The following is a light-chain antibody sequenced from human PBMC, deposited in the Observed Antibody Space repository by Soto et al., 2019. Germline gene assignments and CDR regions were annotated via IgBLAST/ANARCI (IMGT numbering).Light chain of an antibody. V-gene: IGKV3-15*01. CDR1: QSISNK. Sequence: EIVMTQSPATLSLSPGERATLSCRASQSISNKLAWYQQKPGQAPRLLIHDASTRATGIPARFSGSGSGTEFTLIISSLQSEDFAVYYCQQYNTWPPAWTFDQGTKVEIK. J-gene: IGKJ1*01. CDR3: QQYNTWPPAWT. CDR2: DAS.